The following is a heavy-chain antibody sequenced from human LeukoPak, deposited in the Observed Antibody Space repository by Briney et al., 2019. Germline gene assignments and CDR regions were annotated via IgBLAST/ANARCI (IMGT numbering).Heavy chain of an antibody. V-gene: IGHV3-9*01. D-gene: IGHD3-10*01. CDR3: AKADGSGSYESWFDP. J-gene: IGHJ5*02. Sequence: GGSLRLSCAASGFTFDDYAMHWVRQAPGKGLEWVSGISWNSGSIGYADSVKGRFTISRDNAKNSLYLQMNSLRAEDTALYYCAKADGSGSYESWFDPWGQGALVTVSS. CDR1: GFTFDDYA. CDR2: ISWNSGSI.